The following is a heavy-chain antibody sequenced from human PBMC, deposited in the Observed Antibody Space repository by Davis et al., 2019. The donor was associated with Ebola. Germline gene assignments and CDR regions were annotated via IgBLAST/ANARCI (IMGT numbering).Heavy chain of an antibody. Sequence: GGSLRLSCTASGFTFGDYAMSWVRQAPGKGLEWVSGISWKSGSIGYADSVKGRFTISSDNAKRSLYLQMNSLKVEDTALYYCAKGPDGYNFFHYGLEVWGKGTTVTVSS. CDR1: GFTFGDYA. V-gene: IGHV3-9*01. D-gene: IGHD5-24*01. CDR2: ISWKSGSI. J-gene: IGHJ6*04. CDR3: AKGPDGYNFFHYGLEV.